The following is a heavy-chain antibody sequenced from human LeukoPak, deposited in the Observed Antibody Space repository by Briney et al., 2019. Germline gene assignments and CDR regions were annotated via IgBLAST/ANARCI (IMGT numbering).Heavy chain of an antibody. CDR1: GFTFSSYG. Sequence: GGSLRLSCAASGFTFSSYGMSWVRQAPGKGLEWVSAISGSGGSTYYADSVKGRFTISRDNSKNTLYLQMNSLRAEDTAVYYCAKDIPLYYDILTGFPLFDYWGQGTLVTVSS. CDR2: ISGSGGST. J-gene: IGHJ4*02. D-gene: IGHD3-9*01. V-gene: IGHV3-23*01. CDR3: AKDIPLYYDILTGFPLFDY.